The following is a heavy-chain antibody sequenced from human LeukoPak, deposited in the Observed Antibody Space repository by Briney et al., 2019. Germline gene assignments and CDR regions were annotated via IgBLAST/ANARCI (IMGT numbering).Heavy chain of an antibody. V-gene: IGHV3-74*01. Sequence: PGGSLRLSCAASGFTFSSYWMHWVRQAPGKGLVWVSRINTDGSSTSYADSVKGRFTISRDNAKNTLYLQMNSLRAEDTAVYYCARGGLRDDAFDIWGQGTMVTVSS. CDR2: INTDGSST. CDR1: GFTFSSYW. D-gene: IGHD5-12*01. CDR3: ARGGLRDDAFDI. J-gene: IGHJ3*02.